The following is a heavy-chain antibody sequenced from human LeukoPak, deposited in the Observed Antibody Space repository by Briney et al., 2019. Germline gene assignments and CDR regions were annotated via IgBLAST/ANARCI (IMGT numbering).Heavy chain of an antibody. V-gene: IGHV3-30*02. CDR3: AKDGAGYVMDV. CDR1: GFTFSNYG. J-gene: IGHJ6*04. Sequence: PGGSLRLSCAESGFTFSNYGVHWVRQAPGKGLEWVAFIQYDGSNKYYVDSVKGRFTISRDNSKNTLYLQMNSLRAEDTAVYFCAKDGAGYVMDVWGKGTTVTVSS. CDR2: IQYDGSNK. D-gene: IGHD3-9*01.